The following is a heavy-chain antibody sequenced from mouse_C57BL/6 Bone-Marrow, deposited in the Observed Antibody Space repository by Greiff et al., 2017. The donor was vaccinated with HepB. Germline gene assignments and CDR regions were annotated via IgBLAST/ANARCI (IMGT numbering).Heavy chain of an antibody. D-gene: IGHD2-10*01. Sequence: DVKLQESGPVLVKPGASVKMSCKASGYTFTDYYMNWVKQSHGKSLEWIGVINPYNGGTSYNQKFKGKATLTVDKSSSTAYMELNSLTSEDSAVYYCARILLPFAYWGQGTLVTVSA. CDR3: ARILLPFAY. CDR1: GYTFTDYY. V-gene: IGHV1-19*01. J-gene: IGHJ3*01. CDR2: INPYNGGT.